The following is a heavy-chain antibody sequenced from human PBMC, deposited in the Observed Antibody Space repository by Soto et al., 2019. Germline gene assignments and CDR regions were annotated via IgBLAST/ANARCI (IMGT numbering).Heavy chain of an antibody. Sequence: QVQLVQSGAEVKKPGSSVKVSCKASGGTFSSYDISWVRQAPGQGLEWIGGLIPIFGIAYYAQRFQGRVTVTAEESTGTAYMVLSSLRSEDTAVYYCARDHYTDSSSFDYWGQGTLVTVSS. CDR2: LIPIFGIA. D-gene: IGHD6-6*01. CDR3: ARDHYTDSSSFDY. J-gene: IGHJ4*02. CDR1: GGTFSSYD. V-gene: IGHV1-69*01.